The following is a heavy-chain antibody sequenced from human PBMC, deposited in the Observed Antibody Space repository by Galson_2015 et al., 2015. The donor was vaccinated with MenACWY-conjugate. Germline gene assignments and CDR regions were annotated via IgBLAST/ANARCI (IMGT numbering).Heavy chain of an antibody. CDR2: ICAGGISI. Sequence: SLRLSCAASGFVFSDYCMNWVRQAPGKGLECVSRICAGGISIMYGDSVRGRFTISRDDAENTLYLQMDGLRADDTAVYFCVRGSIGWRGMDIWGQGTTVTVSS. CDR1: GFVFSDYC. CDR3: VRGSIGWRGMDI. V-gene: IGHV3-74*03. J-gene: IGHJ6*02. D-gene: IGHD2-15*01.